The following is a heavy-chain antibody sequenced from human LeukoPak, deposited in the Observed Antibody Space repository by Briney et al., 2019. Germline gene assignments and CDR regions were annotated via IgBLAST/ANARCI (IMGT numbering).Heavy chain of an antibody. V-gene: IGHV3-11*01. CDR2: ISSGGYTI. CDR3: ARTAYYYDSSGYDDAFDI. Sequence: GGSLRLSCAASGFTFSDYYMTWIRQAPGKGLEWLSCISSGGYTIYYADSVKGRFTLSRDNAKNSLYLQMNSLRAEDTAVYYCARTAYYYDSSGYDDAFDIWGQGTMVIVSS. D-gene: IGHD3-22*01. CDR1: GFTFSDYY. J-gene: IGHJ3*02.